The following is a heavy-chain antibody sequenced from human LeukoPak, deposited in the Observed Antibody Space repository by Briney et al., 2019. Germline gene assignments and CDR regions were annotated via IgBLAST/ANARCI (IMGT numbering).Heavy chain of an antibody. CDR1: GGSIRSSNHY. D-gene: IGHD5-12*01. J-gene: IGHJ6*03. CDR2: IYYSGSI. CDR3: ARTTEGYAGGPGYSYYYYMDV. Sequence: SETLSLTCAVSGGSIRSSNHYWGWIRQPPGKGLEWIGSIYYSGSIYYNPSLKSRVTISVDTSKNQVSLKLRSVTAADTAVYYCARTTEGYAGGPGYSYYYYMDVWGKGTTVTISS. V-gene: IGHV4-39*07.